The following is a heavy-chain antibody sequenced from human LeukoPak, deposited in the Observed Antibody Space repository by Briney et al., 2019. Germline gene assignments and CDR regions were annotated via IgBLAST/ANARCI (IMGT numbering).Heavy chain of an antibody. D-gene: IGHD3-3*01. CDR1: GFTVSRTY. V-gene: IGHV3-53*01. Sequence: GGSLRLSCVACGFTVSRTYMSWFRQPPGKRLEWVSVIYSGETTYYADSVKGRFTISRDNSKNTLYLQMNSLRVEDTAVYYCAREGRIFPTFDYWGQGTLVTVSS. J-gene: IGHJ4*02. CDR2: IYSGETT. CDR3: AREGRIFPTFDY.